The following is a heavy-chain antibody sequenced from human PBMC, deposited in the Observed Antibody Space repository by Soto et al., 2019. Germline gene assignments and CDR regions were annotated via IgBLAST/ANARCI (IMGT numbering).Heavy chain of an antibody. CDR2: IKSKTDGGTT. Sequence: GGSLRLSCSAFGFTFSNALVSLVRQAPGKGLEGVGPIKSKTDGGTTDYAAPVKGRFTISRDESKNTLYLQMNSLKTEDTAVYYCTREPDDYGERALDIWGQGTMVTVSS. CDR3: TREPDDYGERALDI. J-gene: IGHJ3*02. V-gene: IGHV3-15*01. D-gene: IGHD4-17*01. CDR1: GFTFSNAL.